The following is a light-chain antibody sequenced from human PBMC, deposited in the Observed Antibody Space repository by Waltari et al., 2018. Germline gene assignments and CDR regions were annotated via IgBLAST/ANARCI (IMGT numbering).Light chain of an antibody. CDR3: QASWV. CDR1: ILGDKY. V-gene: IGLV3-1*01. J-gene: IGLJ1*01. Sequence: SYELTQPPSVSVSPGQTDSITCSGDILGDKYASWYQQKPGQSPVMVMYEDSKRPSGIPERFSGSNSGNTATLTISGTQALDEADYYCQASWVFGTGTKVTVL. CDR2: EDS.